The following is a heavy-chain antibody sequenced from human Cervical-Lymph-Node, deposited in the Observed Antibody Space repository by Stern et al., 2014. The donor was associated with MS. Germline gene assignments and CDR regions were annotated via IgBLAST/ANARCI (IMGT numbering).Heavy chain of an antibody. V-gene: IGHV1-69*01. CDR1: GGTFDRLT. CDR2: IIPIFGSV. D-gene: IGHD4-11*01. Sequence: QVQLVQSGAEVKKPGSSVRVSCEASGGTFDRLTISWVRQAPGQGLEWMGRIIPIFGSVNYAQKFQVRVTITADESMRTVYMEVNSLRPEDTAVYYCARGSKSDYSLSYFDQWGQGTLVTVSS. J-gene: IGHJ4*02. CDR3: ARGSKSDYSLSYFDQ.